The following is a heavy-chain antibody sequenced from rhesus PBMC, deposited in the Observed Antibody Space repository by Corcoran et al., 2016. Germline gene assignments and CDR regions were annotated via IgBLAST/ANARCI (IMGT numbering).Heavy chain of an antibody. CDR1: GFSLSTSGMG. CDR3: ARVDYYDSGYYTDNSLDV. V-gene: IGHV2S1*01. D-gene: IGHD3-28*01. CDR2: IYWDDDK. Sequence: QVTLKESGPALVKPTQTLTLTCTFSGFSLSTSGMGVGWIRQPPGKALEWLARIYWDDDKYYSTSLKSRLTISKNTSKNQVLLTMTNMDPVDTATYYCARVDYYDSGYYTDNSLDVWGRGVLVTVSS. J-gene: IGHJ5-2*02.